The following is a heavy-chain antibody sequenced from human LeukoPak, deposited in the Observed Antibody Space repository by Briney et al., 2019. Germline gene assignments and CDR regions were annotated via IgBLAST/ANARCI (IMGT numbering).Heavy chain of an antibody. CDR1: GFTFSSYA. V-gene: IGHV3-30-3*01. CDR3: ARVGYCSGGSCHGIDY. Sequence: PGGSLRLSCAASGFTFSSYAMHWVRQAPGKGLEWVAVISYDGSNKYYADSVKGRFTISRDNSKNTLYLQMNSLRAEDTAVYYCARVGYCSGGSCHGIDYWGQGTLVTVSS. J-gene: IGHJ4*02. CDR2: ISYDGSNK. D-gene: IGHD2-15*01.